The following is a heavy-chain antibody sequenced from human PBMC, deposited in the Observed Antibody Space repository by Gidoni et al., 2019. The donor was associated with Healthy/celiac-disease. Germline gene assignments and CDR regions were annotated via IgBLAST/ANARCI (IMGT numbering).Heavy chain of an antibody. CDR3: ARGWVGATYYFDY. Sequence: QVQLVQSGAEVKKPGSSVTVSCKASGGTFSSYAISGVRPAPGQGLEWMGGCIPIFGTANYAQKFQGRVTITADESTSTAYMELSSLRSEDTAVYYCARGWVGATYYFDYWGQGTLVTVSS. J-gene: IGHJ4*02. CDR2: CIPIFGTA. V-gene: IGHV1-69*01. D-gene: IGHD1-26*01. CDR1: GGTFSSYA.